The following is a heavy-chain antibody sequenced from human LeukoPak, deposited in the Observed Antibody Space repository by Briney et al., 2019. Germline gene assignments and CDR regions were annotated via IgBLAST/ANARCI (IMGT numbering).Heavy chain of an antibody. J-gene: IGHJ6*03. CDR1: GGSISSGSYY. D-gene: IGHD3-10*01. Sequence: PSQTLSLTCTVSGGSISSGSYYWSWIRQPAGKGLEWIGRIYTSGSTNYNPSLKSRVTMSVDTSKNQFSLKLSSVTAADTAVYYCAGEWNYGSGSSQYYYYYYMDVWGKGTTVTISS. V-gene: IGHV4-61*02. CDR3: AGEWNYGSGSSQYYYYYYMDV. CDR2: IYTSGST.